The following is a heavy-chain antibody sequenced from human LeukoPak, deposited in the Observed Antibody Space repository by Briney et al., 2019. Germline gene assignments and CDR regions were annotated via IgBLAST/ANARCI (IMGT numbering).Heavy chain of an antibody. CDR1: GGSISSGTYY. V-gene: IGHV4-61*01. CDR3: ARGVNSGYFDY. Sequence: PSETLSLTCTVSGGSISSGTYYWSWIRQPPGKGLEWIGYIYYSGSTNYNPSLKSRVTISVDTSKNQFSLKLTSVTAADTAVYYCARGVNSGYFDYCGQGTLVTVSS. J-gene: IGHJ4*02. CDR2: IYYSGST. D-gene: IGHD1-26*01.